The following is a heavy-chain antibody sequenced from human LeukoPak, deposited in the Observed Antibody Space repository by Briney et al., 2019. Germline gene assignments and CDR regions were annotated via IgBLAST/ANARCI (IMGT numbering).Heavy chain of an antibody. CDR2: IWYDGRNK. CDR1: GFTFSSSA. Sequence: PGGSLRLSCAASGFTFSSSAMSWVRQAPGKGLEWVAVIWYDGRNKFYADSLKGRFTISRDNSKNTLYLQMNSLRAEDTAVYYCARVNRGDAFDIWGQGTLVTVSS. CDR3: ARVNRGDAFDI. J-gene: IGHJ3*02. D-gene: IGHD3-16*02. V-gene: IGHV3-33*08.